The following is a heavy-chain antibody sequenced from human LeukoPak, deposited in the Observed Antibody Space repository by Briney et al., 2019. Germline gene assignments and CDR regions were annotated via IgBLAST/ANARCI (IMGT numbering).Heavy chain of an antibody. V-gene: IGHV3-30-3*01. CDR1: GFTFSSYA. Sequence: GGSLRLSCAASGFTFSSYAMHWVRQAPGKGLEWVAVISYDGSNKYYADSVKGRFTISRDNSKNTLYLQMNSLRAEDTAVYYCARDRGGYSYGYGDYWGQGTLVTVSS. D-gene: IGHD5-18*01. J-gene: IGHJ4*02. CDR3: ARDRGGYSYGYGDY. CDR2: ISYDGSNK.